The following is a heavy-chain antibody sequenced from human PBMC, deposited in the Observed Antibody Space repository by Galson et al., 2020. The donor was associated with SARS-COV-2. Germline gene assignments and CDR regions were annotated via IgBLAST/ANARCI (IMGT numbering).Heavy chain of an antibody. V-gene: IGHV1-24*01. Sequence: ASVTVSCKVSGYTLPELSMHWVRQAPGKGLEWMGGFDPEDGETIYAQKFQGRVTMTEDISTDTAYMELSSLRSEDTAVYYCATGPPVAVAGWFDPWGQGTLVTVSS. D-gene: IGHD6-13*01. CDR1: GYTLPELS. CDR3: ATGPPVAVAGWFDP. CDR2: FDPEDGET. J-gene: IGHJ5*02.